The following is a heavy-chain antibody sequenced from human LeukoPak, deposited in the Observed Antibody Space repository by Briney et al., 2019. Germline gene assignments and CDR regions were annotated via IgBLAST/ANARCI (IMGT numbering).Heavy chain of an antibody. CDR1: GGSISGGRYY. V-gene: IGHV4-39*07. J-gene: IGHJ4*02. CDR3: ARIKIGGQLARRPLDY. D-gene: IGHD3-16*01. CDR2: ISYNGIP. Sequence: PSETLFLTCTVSGGSISGGRYYLAWIRQPPGKGLEWIASISYNGIPYYNPSLKSRVTIAVDTSKNQFSLKLSSVTAADTAVYYCARIKIGGQLARRPLDYWAQGTLVTVSS.